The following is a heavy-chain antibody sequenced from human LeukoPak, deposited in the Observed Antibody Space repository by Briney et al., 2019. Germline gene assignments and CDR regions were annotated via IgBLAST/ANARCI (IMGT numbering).Heavy chain of an antibody. Sequence: ASVKVSCKASGYTFTSYDINWVRQATGQGLEWMGWMNPNSGNTGYAQKFQGRVTMTRNTSTSTAYMELSRLRSDDTAVYYCARGVLLWFGELSRWGQGTLVTVSS. CDR3: ARGVLLWFGELSR. CDR1: GYTFTSYD. V-gene: IGHV1-8*01. CDR2: MNPNSGNT. D-gene: IGHD3-10*01. J-gene: IGHJ4*02.